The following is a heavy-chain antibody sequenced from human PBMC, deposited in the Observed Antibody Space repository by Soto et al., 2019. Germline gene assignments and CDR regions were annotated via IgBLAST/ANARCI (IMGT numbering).Heavy chain of an antibody. CDR1: GFTFISYS. V-gene: IGHV3-23*01. CDR3: AKKVNSGSGSQYFDY. Sequence: GWSLRLFCASSGFTFISYSMSWVRQAPGKGLEWVSGFRTSGDGGTTYYADSVKGRFTISRDNSKNTLFLQMNSLRAEDTAIYYCAKKVNSGSGSQYFDYWGQGTLVTVSS. J-gene: IGHJ4*02. CDR2: FRTSGDGGTT. D-gene: IGHD3-10*01.